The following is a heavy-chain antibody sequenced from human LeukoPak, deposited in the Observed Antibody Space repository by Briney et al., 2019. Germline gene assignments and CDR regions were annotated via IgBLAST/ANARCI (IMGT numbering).Heavy chain of an antibody. J-gene: IGHJ4*02. CDR2: INPNSGGT. V-gene: IGHV1-2*02. D-gene: IGHD3-22*01. CDR1: GYTFTGYY. CDR3: ARETYYYDSSGSMGYFDY. Sequence: ASVKVSCKASGYTFTGYYMHWVRHAPGQGLEWMGWINPNSGGTNYAQKFQGRVTMTRDTSISTAYMELSRLRSDDTAVYYCARETYYYDSSGSMGYFDYWGQGTLVTVSS.